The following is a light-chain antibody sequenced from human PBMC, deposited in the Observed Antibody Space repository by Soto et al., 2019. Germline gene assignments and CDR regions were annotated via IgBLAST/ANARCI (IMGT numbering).Light chain of an antibody. CDR2: EVS. CDR3: SSFTSTTTLYV. CDR1: SNNY. Sequence: QSVLTQLASVSGSPGQSITISCTGTSNNYVSWYQQHPGKAPELIIYEVSNRPSKISDRFSGSKSGSTASLTISGLQAEDEATYYCSSFTSTTTLYVFGAGTKVTVL. J-gene: IGLJ1*01. V-gene: IGLV2-14*01.